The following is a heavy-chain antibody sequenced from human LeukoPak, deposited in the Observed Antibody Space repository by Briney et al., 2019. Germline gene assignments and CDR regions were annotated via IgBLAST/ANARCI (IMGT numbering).Heavy chain of an antibody. D-gene: IGHD3-10*01. CDR1: GFSLSTSGMC. CDR2: IDWDDDK. V-gene: IGHV2-70*11. Sequence: SGPALVKPTQTLTLTCTFSGFSLSTSGMCVSWIRQPPGKALEWLARIDWDDDKYYSTSLKTTLTISKDTSKNQLVLTMTNMDPVDTATYYCARIRVTMVRGVITPYGMDVWGQGTTVTVSS. J-gene: IGHJ6*02. CDR3: ARIRVTMVRGVITPYGMDV.